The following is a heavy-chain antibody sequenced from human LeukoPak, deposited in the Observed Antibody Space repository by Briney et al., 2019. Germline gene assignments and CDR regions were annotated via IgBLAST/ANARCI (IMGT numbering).Heavy chain of an antibody. J-gene: IGHJ6*03. Sequence: GGSLRLSCAASGFTFTNYGMHWVRQAPGKGLEWVSFIRYDGSNKYYADSVKGRFTISRDTSKRMLYLQMSSLRAEDTAVYYCERDGSAFREYYMDVWGKGTTVTVSS. CDR1: GFTFTNYG. V-gene: IGHV3-30*02. CDR3: ERDGSAFREYYMDV. CDR2: IRYDGSNK. D-gene: IGHD5-12*01.